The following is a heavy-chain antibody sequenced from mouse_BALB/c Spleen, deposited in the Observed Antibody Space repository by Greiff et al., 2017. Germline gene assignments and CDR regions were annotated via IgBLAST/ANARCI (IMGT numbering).Heavy chain of an antibody. CDR2: ILPGSGST. V-gene: IGHV1-9*01. CDR1: GYTFSSYW. J-gene: IGHJ3*01. D-gene: IGHD1-1*01. Sequence: VQVVESGAELMKPGASVKISCKATGYTFSSYWIEWVKQRPGHGLEWIGEILPGSGSTNYNEKFKGKATFTADTSSNTAYMQLSSLTSEDSAVYYCARGDYGSSYAWFAYWGQGTLVTVSA. CDR3: ARGDYGSSYAWFAY.